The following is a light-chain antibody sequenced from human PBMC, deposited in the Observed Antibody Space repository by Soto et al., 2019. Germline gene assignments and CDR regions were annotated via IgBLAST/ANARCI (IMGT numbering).Light chain of an antibody. Sequence: QTVVTQPSSLSASPGASASLTCTLRRGISVGSPWIYWYQQKPGSPPQYLLRYKSDSEKHQASGVPGRFSGSKDASANAGNLRISGVQSEDEADYYCVLGYGPPVVFGGGTKLPVL. CDR3: VLGYGPPVV. CDR1: RGISVGSPW. V-gene: IGLV5-45*02. CDR2: YKSDSEK. J-gene: IGLJ2*01.